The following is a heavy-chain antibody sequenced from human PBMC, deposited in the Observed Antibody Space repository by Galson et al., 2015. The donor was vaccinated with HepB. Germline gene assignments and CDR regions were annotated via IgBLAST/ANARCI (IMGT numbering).Heavy chain of an antibody. CDR3: AKEGSPYYYYYGMDV. D-gene: IGHD3-10*01. CDR1: GFTFSTYG. V-gene: IGHV3-30*18. Sequence: SLRLSCAASGFTFSTYGMHWVRQAPGKGLEWVADILYDGGNKYYADSVKGRFTISRDNSKNTVYLQMNSLRTEDAAVYYCAKEGSPYYYYYGMDVWGQGTTVTVYS. J-gene: IGHJ6*02. CDR2: ILYDGGNK.